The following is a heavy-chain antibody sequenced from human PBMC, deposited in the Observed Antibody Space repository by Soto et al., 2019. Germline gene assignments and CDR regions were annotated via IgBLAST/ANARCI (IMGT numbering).Heavy chain of an antibody. J-gene: IGHJ4*02. V-gene: IGHV1-69*01. CDR1: GGTFSSYA. CDR3: ASAVVVNRGGLFFFDY. CDR2: IIPIFGTA. D-gene: IGHD3-22*01. Sequence: QVQLVQSGAEVKKPGSSVKVSCKASGGTFSSYAISWVRQAPGQGLEWMGGIIPIFGTANYTQKFQGRVTITADESTSTAYMELSSLRSEDTAVYYCASAVVVNRGGLFFFDYWGQGTLVTVSS.